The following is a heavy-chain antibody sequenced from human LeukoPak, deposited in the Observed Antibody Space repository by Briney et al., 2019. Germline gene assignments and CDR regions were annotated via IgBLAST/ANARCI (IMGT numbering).Heavy chain of an antibody. CDR2: ISSDGSNT. V-gene: IGHV3-74*01. Sequence: GGSLRLSCAASGFTFSDYWMHWVRQIPGKGLVWVSRISSDGSNTNYADSVKGRFTISRDNAKNSLYLQMNSLRAEDTAVYYCARGKYDSSPFLQHWGQGTLVTVSS. D-gene: IGHD3-22*01. CDR1: GFTFSDYW. J-gene: IGHJ1*01. CDR3: ARGKYDSSPFLQH.